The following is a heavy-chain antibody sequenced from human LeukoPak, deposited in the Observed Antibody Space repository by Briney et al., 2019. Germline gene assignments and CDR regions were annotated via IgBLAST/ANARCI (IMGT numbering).Heavy chain of an antibody. CDR2: IYTSGIISGNT. D-gene: IGHD3-22*01. CDR3: ARDRYYYDTSGYYSAFDT. CDR1: GGSTSIYC. J-gene: IGHJ3*02. V-gene: IGHV4-4*07. Sequence: SETLSLTCTVSGGSTSIYCWSWIRQPPGKGLEWIGRIYTSGIISGNTNYNPSLKSRVTMSVDTSKNQFSLKLTSVTAADTAVYYCARDRYYYDTSGYYSAFDTWGQGRIVNVSS.